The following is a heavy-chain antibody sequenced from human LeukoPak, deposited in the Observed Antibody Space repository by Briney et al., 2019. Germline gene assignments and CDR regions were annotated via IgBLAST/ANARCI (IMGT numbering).Heavy chain of an antibody. CDR3: ARTAMYYGSGEDI. CDR2: IYYSGST. J-gene: IGHJ3*02. Sequence: SETLSLTCTVSGGSISSSSYYWGWIRQPPGKGLEWIGSIYYSGSTYYNPSLKSRVTISVDTSKNQFSLKLSSVTAADTAVYYCARTAMYYGSGEDIWGQGTMVTVSS. D-gene: IGHD3-10*01. CDR1: GGSISSSSYY. V-gene: IGHV4-39*01.